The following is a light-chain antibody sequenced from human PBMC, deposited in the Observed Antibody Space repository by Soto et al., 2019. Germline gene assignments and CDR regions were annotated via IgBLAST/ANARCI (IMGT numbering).Light chain of an antibody. CDR2: GAS. V-gene: IGKV3-11*01. CDR3: QQRDNWA. Sequence: ENVLTQSPATLSLSPGERATLSCRASQSVSGYLAWYQQKPGQAPRLLIYGASNRATGIPARFSGSGSGTDFPLTISSLEPEDFAVYYCQQRDNWAFGPGTTVDIK. CDR1: QSVSGY. J-gene: IGKJ3*01.